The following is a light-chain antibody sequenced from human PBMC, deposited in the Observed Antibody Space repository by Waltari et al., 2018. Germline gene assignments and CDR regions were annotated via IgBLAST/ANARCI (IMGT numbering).Light chain of an antibody. Sequence: DIVMTQSPASLDVSLGERATINCKSSNSVLYSPNQKNYLAWYQQKPGQPPNLLIYWASTRESGVPDRFSGSGSGTNFTLTISSLQAEDVAVYYCQQHYTAPVTFGQGTKLEI. CDR3: QQHYTAPVT. CDR1: NSVLYSPNQKNY. V-gene: IGKV4-1*01. J-gene: IGKJ2*01. CDR2: WAS.